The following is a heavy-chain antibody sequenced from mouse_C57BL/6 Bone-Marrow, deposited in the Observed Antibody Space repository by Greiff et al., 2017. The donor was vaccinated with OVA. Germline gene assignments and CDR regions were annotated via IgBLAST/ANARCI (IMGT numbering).Heavy chain of an antibody. J-gene: IGHJ4*01. V-gene: IGHV2-6*01. CDR3: ASDRDGGAMDY. CDR2: IWGVGST. CDR1: GFSLTSYG. Sequence: VKLMESGPGLVAPSQSLSITCTVSGFSLTSYGVDWGRQSPGKGLEWLGVIWGVGSTNYNSALKSRLSISKDNSKSQVFLKMNSLQTDDTAMYYCASDRDGGAMDYWGQGTSVTVSS. D-gene: IGHD3-1*01.